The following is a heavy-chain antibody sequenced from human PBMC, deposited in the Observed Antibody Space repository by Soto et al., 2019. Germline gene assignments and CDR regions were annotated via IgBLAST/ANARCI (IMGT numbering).Heavy chain of an antibody. J-gene: IGHJ6*02. CDR3: AKRTYGSGSHPSDYGMDV. CDR2: ISYDGSNK. D-gene: IGHD3-10*01. V-gene: IGHV3-30*18. Sequence: QVQLVESGGGVVQPGRSLRLSCAASGFTFSSYGMHWVRQAPGKGLEWVAVISYDGSNKYYADSVKGRFTISRDNSKNTLYLQMNSLRAEDTAVYYCAKRTYGSGSHPSDYGMDVWGQGTTVTVSS. CDR1: GFTFSSYG.